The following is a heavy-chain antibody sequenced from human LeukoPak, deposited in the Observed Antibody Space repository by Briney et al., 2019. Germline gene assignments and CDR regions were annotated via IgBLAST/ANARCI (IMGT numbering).Heavy chain of an antibody. CDR2: IIPIFDTG. CDR3: ARNYGSGSYYMAPFDY. J-gene: IGHJ4*02. CDR1: GYTFTDYY. Sequence: SVKVSCKASGYTFTDYYIHWVRQAPGQGLEWMGGIIPIFDTGNYAQKFQGRVTITADKSTSTAYMELSSLRSEDTAVYYCARNYGSGSYYMAPFDYWGQGTLVTVSS. D-gene: IGHD3-10*01. V-gene: IGHV1-69*06.